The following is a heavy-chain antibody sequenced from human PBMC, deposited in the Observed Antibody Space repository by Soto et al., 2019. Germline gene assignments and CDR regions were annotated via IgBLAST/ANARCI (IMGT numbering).Heavy chain of an antibody. J-gene: IGHJ6*03. CDR3: AKLGGGGQLSVYYYYYYMDV. Sequence: EVQLLESGGGLVQPGGSLRLSCAASGFTFSSYAMSWVRQAPGKGLEWVSAISGSGGSTYYADSVKGRFTISRDNSKNTLYLQMNSRRAEDTAVYYCAKLGGGGQLSVYYYYYYMDVWGKGTTVTVSS. V-gene: IGHV3-23*01. CDR2: ISGSGGST. D-gene: IGHD6-6*01. CDR1: GFTFSSYA.